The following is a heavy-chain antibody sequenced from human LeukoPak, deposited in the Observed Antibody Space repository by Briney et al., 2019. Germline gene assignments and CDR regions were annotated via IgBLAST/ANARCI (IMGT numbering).Heavy chain of an antibody. J-gene: IGHJ6*03. CDR3: ARGPRGYSGYVVSYYYMDV. V-gene: IGHV1-69*05. CDR2: IIPIFGTA. Sequence: SVKVSCKASGGTFSSYAIGWVRQAPGQGLEWMGGIIPIFGTANYAQKFQGRVTITTDESTSTAYMELSSLRSEDTAVYYCARGPRGYSGYVVSYYYMDVWGKGTTVTVSS. CDR1: GGTFSSYA. D-gene: IGHD5-12*01.